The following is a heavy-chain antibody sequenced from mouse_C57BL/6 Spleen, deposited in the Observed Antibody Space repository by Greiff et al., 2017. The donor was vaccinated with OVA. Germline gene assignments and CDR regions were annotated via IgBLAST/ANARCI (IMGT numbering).Heavy chain of an antibody. CDR1: GFTFTDYY. CDR2: ISNKANGYTT. CDR3: ARYPNGGMDY. D-gene: IGHD4-1*01. Sequence: EVQGVESGGGLVQPGGSLSLSCAASGFTFTDYYMSWVRQPPGKALEWLGFISNKANGYTTEYSASVKGRFTISRDNSQSILYLQMNALRAEDSATYYCARYPNGGMDYWGQGTSVTVSS. J-gene: IGHJ4*01. V-gene: IGHV7-3*01.